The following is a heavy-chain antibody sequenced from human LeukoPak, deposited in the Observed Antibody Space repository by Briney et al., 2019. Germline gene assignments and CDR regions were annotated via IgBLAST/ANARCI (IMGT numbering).Heavy chain of an antibody. D-gene: IGHD5-24*01. J-gene: IGHJ3*02. V-gene: IGHV3-21*01. Sequence: GGSLRLSCAASGFTFSSYSMNWVRQAPGKGLEWVSSISSSSSYIYYADSVKGRFTISRDNAKNSLYLQMNSLRAEDTAVYCCAGGKRWLPDAFDIWGQGTMVTVSS. CDR2: ISSSSSYI. CDR3: AGGKRWLPDAFDI. CDR1: GFTFSSYS.